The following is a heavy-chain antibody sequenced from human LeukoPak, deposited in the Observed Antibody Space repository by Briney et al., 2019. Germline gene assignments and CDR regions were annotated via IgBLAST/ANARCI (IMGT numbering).Heavy chain of an antibody. D-gene: IGHD2-2*01. CDR2: IYHSGST. CDR1: GGSISSGGYS. V-gene: IGHV4-30-2*01. J-gene: IGHJ6*04. Sequence: SQTLSLTCAVSGGSISSGGYSWSWIRQPPGKGLEWIGYIYHSGSTYYNPSLKSRVTISVDRSKNQFSLKLSSVTAADTAVYYCATAARSIYYYGMDVWGKGTTVTVSS. CDR3: ATAARSIYYYGMDV.